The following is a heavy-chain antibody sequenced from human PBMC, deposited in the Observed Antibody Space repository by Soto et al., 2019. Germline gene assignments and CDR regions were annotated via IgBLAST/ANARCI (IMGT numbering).Heavy chain of an antibody. J-gene: IGHJ4*02. D-gene: IGHD6-19*01. V-gene: IGHV3-23*01. CDR1: GFAFSNYA. Sequence: GGSLRLSCAASGFAFSNYAINWVRQSPGKGLEWVSVISGSAGSTYYADSVKGRFTITRDNSKNTLYLQMNSLRAEDTAVYYCAKAGGAAGTVDYFDYWGQGTLVTVSS. CDR3: AKAGGAAGTVDYFDY. CDR2: ISGSAGST.